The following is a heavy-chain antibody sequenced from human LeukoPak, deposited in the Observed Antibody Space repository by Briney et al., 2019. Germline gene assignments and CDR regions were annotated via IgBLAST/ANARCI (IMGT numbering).Heavy chain of an antibody. CDR1: GGSVSSGNYY. CDR2: IYYSGST. D-gene: IGHD6-13*01. V-gene: IGHV4-61*01. Sequence: SETLSLTCTVSGGSVSSGNYYWSWIRQPPGKGLEWIGYIYYSGSTNYNPSLKSRVTISVDTSKNQFSLKLSSVTAADTAVYYCARQGPQQLGPFDYWGQGTLVTVSS. CDR3: ARQGPQQLGPFDY. J-gene: IGHJ4*02.